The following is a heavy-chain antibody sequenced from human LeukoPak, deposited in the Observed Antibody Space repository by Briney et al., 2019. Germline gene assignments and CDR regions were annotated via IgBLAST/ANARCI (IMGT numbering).Heavy chain of an antibody. Sequence: SVKVSCKASGGTFSSYAISWVRQAPGQGLEWMGGIIPIFGTANYAQKFQGRVTITADESTSTAYMELSSLRSEDTAVYYCARDHGYSGYDLGDFDYWGQGTLVTVSS. CDR2: IIPIFGTA. D-gene: IGHD5-12*01. J-gene: IGHJ4*02. V-gene: IGHV1-69*13. CDR1: GGTFSSYA. CDR3: ARDHGYSGYDLGDFDY.